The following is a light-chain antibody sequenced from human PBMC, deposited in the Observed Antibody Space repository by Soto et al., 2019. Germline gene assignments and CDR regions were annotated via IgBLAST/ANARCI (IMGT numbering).Light chain of an antibody. CDR3: QKYNSAPRT. Sequence: EIQLTQAPSSLSASVGDRITITCRASEDISNYLAWYQQKPGKVPKLLIYAASTLQSGVPSRFSGSGSGTDFTLTISSLQPEDVSTYYCQKYNSAPRTFGQGTKVDIK. CDR2: AAS. V-gene: IGKV1-27*01. CDR1: EDISNY. J-gene: IGKJ1*01.